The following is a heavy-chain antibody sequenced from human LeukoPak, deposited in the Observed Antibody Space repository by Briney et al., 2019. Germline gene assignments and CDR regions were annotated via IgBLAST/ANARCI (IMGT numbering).Heavy chain of an antibody. D-gene: IGHD5-12*01. J-gene: IGHJ4*02. Sequence: ASVKDSCKASGYAFTCYDINWVRQATGQGLEWMGWMNPNSGNTGYAQKFQGRVTMTRNTSISTAYMELSSLRSEDTAVYYCARSVGGYANLDYWGQGTLVTVSS. CDR2: MNPNSGNT. CDR3: ARSVGGYANLDY. CDR1: GYAFTCYD. V-gene: IGHV1-8*01.